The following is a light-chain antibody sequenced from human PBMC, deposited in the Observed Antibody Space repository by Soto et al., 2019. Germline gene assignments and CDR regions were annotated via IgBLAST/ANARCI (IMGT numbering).Light chain of an antibody. Sequence: QSVLTQPPSVSGAPGQRVTISCTGSSSNIGAGYDVHWYQQLPGTAPKLLIYGNSNRPSGVPDRFSGSKSGTSASLAITGLQLEDEADYYSQSYDSSLSGVVFGGGTKLTVL. J-gene: IGLJ2*01. CDR1: SSNIGAGYD. CDR3: QSYDSSLSGVV. CDR2: GNS. V-gene: IGLV1-40*01.